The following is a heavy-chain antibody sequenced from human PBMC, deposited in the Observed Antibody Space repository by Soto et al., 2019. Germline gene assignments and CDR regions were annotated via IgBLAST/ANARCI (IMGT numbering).Heavy chain of an antibody. CDR3: ARNPLHVLRYCDWFEGIYYYYGMYV. V-gene: IGHV6-1*01. J-gene: IGHJ6*02. CDR2: TYYRSKWYN. CDR1: GDSVSSNSAA. Sequence: SQTLSLTCAISGDSVSSNSAAWNWIRQSPSRGLEWLGRTYYRSKWYNDYAVSVKSRITINPDTSKNQFSLQLNSVTPEDTAVYYCARNPLHVLRYCDWFEGIYYYYGMYVWGQGTTVTVS. D-gene: IGHD3-9*01.